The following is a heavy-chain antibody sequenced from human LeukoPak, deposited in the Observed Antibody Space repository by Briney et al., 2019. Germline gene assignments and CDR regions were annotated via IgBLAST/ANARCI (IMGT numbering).Heavy chain of an antibody. J-gene: IGHJ4*02. CDR2: ISSSSSYI. CDR1: GFTFSSYG. CDR3: ARDPRSRLYYFDY. V-gene: IGHV3-21*01. Sequence: PGGSLRLSCAASGFTFSSYGMNWVRQAPGKGLEWVSSISSSSSYIYYADSVKGRFTISRDNAKNSLYLQMNSLRAEDTAVYYCARDPRSRLYYFDYWGQGTLVTVSS. D-gene: IGHD3-22*01.